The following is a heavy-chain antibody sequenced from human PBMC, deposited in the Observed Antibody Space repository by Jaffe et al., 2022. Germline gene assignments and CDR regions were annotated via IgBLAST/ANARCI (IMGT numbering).Heavy chain of an antibody. Sequence: EVQLVESGGVVVQPGGSLRLSCAASGFTFDDYAMHWVRQAPGKGLEWVSLISWDGGSTYYADSVKGRFTISRDNSKNSLYLQMNSLRAEDTALYYCAKDSSSRGYYYYYYMDVWGKGTTVTVSS. J-gene: IGHJ6*03. V-gene: IGHV3-43D*04. CDR3: AKDSSSRGYYYYYYMDV. CDR1: GFTFDDYA. D-gene: IGHD6-13*01. CDR2: ISWDGGST.